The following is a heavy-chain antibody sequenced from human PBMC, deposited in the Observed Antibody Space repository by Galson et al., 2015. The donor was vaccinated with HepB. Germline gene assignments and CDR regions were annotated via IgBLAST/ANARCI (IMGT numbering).Heavy chain of an antibody. V-gene: IGHV3-33*01. J-gene: IGHJ3*02. Sequence: SLRLSCAASGFTFSDYGMHWVRQAPGKGLEWVAVIWYDGSNKYYGDSVKGRFTISRDNPRNMMYLQMSSLRAEDTAVYYCARDMFGTPDAFDIWGQGTVVTVSS. D-gene: IGHD3-10*02. CDR3: ARDMFGTPDAFDI. CDR1: GFTFSDYG. CDR2: IWYDGSNK.